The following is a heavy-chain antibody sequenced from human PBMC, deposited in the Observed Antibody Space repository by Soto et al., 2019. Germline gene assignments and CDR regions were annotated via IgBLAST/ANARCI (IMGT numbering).Heavy chain of an antibody. CDR3: ARREFLPGSDWFDP. CDR1: GDSISSYY. D-gene: IGHD3-10*01. J-gene: IGHJ5*02. CDR2: IYYSGST. Sequence: QVQLQESGPGLVKPSETLSLTCTVSGDSISSYYWSWIRQPPGKGLEWIGYIYYSGSTDYNPSLKSRITISVDTSKNQFSLKLSSVTAADTAVYYCARREFLPGSDWFDPWGQGTLVTVSS. V-gene: IGHV4-59*01.